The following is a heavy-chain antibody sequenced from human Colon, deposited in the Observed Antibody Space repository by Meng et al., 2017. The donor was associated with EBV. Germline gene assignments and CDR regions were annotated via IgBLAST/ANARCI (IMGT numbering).Heavy chain of an antibody. CDR3: ARGPYCGGDCYWFDP. D-gene: IGHD2-21*02. V-gene: IGHV4-30-2*01. Sequence: QLLLQESDSGLVQPSQSLSLTFAVSGDSISSGDYSWSWIRQPPGQGLEWIGYIYHGGTTYNTSLKSRVTISVDNSKNQFSLRLTSVTAADTAVYYCARGPYCGGDCYWFDPWGQGTLVTVSS. J-gene: IGHJ5*02. CDR1: GDSISSGDYS. CDR2: IYHGGTT.